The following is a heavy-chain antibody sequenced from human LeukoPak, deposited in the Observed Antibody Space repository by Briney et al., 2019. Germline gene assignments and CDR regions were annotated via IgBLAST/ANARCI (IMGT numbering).Heavy chain of an antibody. CDR3: ARVEVAVAGTVFDY. V-gene: IGHV4-61*08. CDR2: IYYSGST. D-gene: IGHD6-19*01. CDR1: GGSISSGGYY. Sequence: PSETLSLTCTVSGGSISSGGYYWSWIRQPPGKGLEWIGYIYYSGSTNYNPSLKSRVTISVDTSKNQFSLKLSSVTAADTAVYYCARVEVAVAGTVFDYWGQGTLVTVSS. J-gene: IGHJ4*02.